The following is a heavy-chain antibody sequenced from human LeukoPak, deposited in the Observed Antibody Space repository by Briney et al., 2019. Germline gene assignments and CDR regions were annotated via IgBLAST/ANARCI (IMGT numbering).Heavy chain of an antibody. CDR3: AKADGDFRYYYGMDV. D-gene: IGHD4-17*01. Sequence: GGSLRLSCGASGFTFDVYAMHWVRQAPGKGLEGVSGIRWKSGSIGYADSVKGGLTISRDNANNSLYLPMNSLRAEDTALYYCAKADGDFRYYYGMDVWGQGTTVTVSS. J-gene: IGHJ6*02. CDR2: IRWKSGSI. V-gene: IGHV3-9*01. CDR1: GFTFDVYA.